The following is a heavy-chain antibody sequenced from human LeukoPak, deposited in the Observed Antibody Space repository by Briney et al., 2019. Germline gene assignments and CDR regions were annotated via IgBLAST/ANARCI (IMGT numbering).Heavy chain of an antibody. CDR1: GFTFSSYW. CDR3: ARGLSKRMVRGDWFDP. Sequence: GGSLRLSCAASGFTFSSYWMSWVRQAPGKGLEWVANIKQDGSEKYYVDSVKGRFTISRDNAKNSLYLQMNSLRAEDTAVYYCARGLSKRMVRGDWFDPWGQGTLVTVSS. J-gene: IGHJ5*02. CDR2: IKQDGSEK. V-gene: IGHV3-7*01. D-gene: IGHD3-10*01.